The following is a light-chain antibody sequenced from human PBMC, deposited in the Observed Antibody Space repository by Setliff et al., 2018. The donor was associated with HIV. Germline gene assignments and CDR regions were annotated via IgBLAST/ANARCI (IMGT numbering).Light chain of an antibody. CDR1: SSDVGGYNY. CDR2: EVS. J-gene: IGLJ1*01. V-gene: IGLV2-8*01. CDR3: SSYTSSSSYV. Sequence: QSALTQPRSVSGSPGQSVTISCIGTSSDVGGYNYVSWYQQHPGKAPKLIIFEVSKRPSGVPNRFSGSKSGNTASLTVSGLLAEDEAEYYCSSYTSSSSYVFGTGTKVTVL.